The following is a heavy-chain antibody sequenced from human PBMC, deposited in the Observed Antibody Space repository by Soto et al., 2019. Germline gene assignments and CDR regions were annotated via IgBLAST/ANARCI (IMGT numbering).Heavy chain of an antibody. CDR3: VRDLDGSGSYYTDY. CDR1: GYVFISYG. Sequence: ASVKVSCKASGYVFISYGISWVRQAPGQGLEWMGWIRRHNGNTNYAQKFQGRVTMTTDASTSTAYMELRSLRSDDTAVYYCVRDLDGSGSYYTDYWGQGTLVTVSS. J-gene: IGHJ4*02. V-gene: IGHV1-18*01. D-gene: IGHD3-10*01. CDR2: IRRHNGNT.